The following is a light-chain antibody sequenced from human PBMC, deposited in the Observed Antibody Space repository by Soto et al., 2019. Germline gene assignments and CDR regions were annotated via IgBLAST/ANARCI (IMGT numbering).Light chain of an antibody. J-gene: IGLJ3*02. CDR1: SSNIGSNS. CDR2: RNN. Sequence: HSVLTHPPSASGTPWHRVTISFSGSSSNIGSNSVYWFQQLPGTVPKLLIYRNNQRPSGVPDRFSASKSGTSASLAISGLRSEDEADYYCAAWDDSLSGWVFGGGTKVTVL. V-gene: IGLV1-47*01. CDR3: AAWDDSLSGWV.